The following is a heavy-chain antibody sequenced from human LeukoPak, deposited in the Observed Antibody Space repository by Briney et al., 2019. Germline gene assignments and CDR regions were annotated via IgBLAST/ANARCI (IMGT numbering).Heavy chain of an antibody. J-gene: IGHJ5*02. CDR1: GFTFSDYG. V-gene: IGHV3-30*03. D-gene: IGHD3-3*01. CDR2: ISYDGSNK. CDR3: ARDGRGFLEWLFNPNWFDP. Sequence: GTSLRLSCAASGFTFSDYGMHWARQGPGKGLEWVAVISYDGSNKYYADSVKGRFTISRDNSKNTLYLQMNSLRAEDTAVYYCARDGRGFLEWLFNPNWFDPWGQGTLVTVSS.